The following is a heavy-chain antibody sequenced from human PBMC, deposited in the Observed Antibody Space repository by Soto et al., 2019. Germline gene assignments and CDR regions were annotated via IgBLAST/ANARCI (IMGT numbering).Heavy chain of an antibody. J-gene: IGHJ4*02. V-gene: IGHV3-15*07. CDR2: IKSKTDGGTT. D-gene: IGHD5-12*01. CDR1: GFTFSNAW. CDR3: TTAYRNSGYDFDY. Sequence: GGSLRLSCAASGFTFSNAWMNWVRQAPGKGLEWVGRIKSKTDGGTTDYAAPVKGRFTISRDDSKNTLYLQMNSLKTEDTAVYYCTTAYRNSGYDFDYWGQGTLVTVSS.